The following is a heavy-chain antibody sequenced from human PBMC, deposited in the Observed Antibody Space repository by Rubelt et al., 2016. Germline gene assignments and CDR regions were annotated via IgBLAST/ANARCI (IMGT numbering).Heavy chain of an antibody. J-gene: IGHJ4*02. D-gene: IGHD6-19*01. V-gene: IGHV3-15*07. CDR2: IKSKTDGGTT. Sequence: GKGLEWVGRIKSKTDGGTTDYAAPVKGRFTISRDDSKNTLYLQMNSLKTEDTAVYYCIPGPSSGWDDVDYWGQGTLVTVSS. CDR3: IPGPSSGWDDVDY.